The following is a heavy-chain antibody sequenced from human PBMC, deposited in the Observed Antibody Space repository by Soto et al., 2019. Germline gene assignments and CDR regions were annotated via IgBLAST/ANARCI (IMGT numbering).Heavy chain of an antibody. J-gene: IGHJ4*02. D-gene: IGHD3-10*01. CDR1: GFTFSSYG. CDR3: ARDVSQDYYGSGTLDY. V-gene: IGHV3-33*01. CDR2: IWYDGSNK. Sequence: GGSLRLSCAASGFTFSSYGMHWVRQAPGKGLEWVAVIWYDGSNKYYADSVKGRFTISRDNSKNTLYLQMNSLRAEDTAVYYCARDVSQDYYGSGTLDYWGQGTLVTVSS.